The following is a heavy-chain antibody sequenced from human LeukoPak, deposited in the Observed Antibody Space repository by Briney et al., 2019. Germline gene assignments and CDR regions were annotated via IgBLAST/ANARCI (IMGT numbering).Heavy chain of an antibody. CDR1: GYTFTSYG. CDR2: INPYNGDT. CDR3: ATHCSSTSCYGTDY. Sequence: GASVKVSCKASGYTFTSYGISWVRQAPGQGLEWMGWINPYNGDTNYAQKFQGRVTMTRDTSISTAYMELSRLRSDDTAVYYCATHCSSTSCYGTDYWGQGTLVTVSS. D-gene: IGHD2-2*01. V-gene: IGHV1-2*02. J-gene: IGHJ4*02.